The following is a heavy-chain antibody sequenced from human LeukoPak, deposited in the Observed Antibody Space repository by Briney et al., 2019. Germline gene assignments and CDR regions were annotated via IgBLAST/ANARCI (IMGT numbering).Heavy chain of an antibody. CDR3: ASVPRVYPGY. V-gene: IGHV3-21*01. Sequence: GGSLRLSCAASGFTFSSYAMSWVRQAPGKGLEWVSSISSSSSYIYYADSVKGRFTISRDNAKNSLYLQMNSLRAEDTAVYYCASVPRVYPGYWGQGTLVTVSS. CDR1: GFTFSSYA. D-gene: IGHD5/OR15-5a*01. J-gene: IGHJ4*02. CDR2: ISSSSSYI.